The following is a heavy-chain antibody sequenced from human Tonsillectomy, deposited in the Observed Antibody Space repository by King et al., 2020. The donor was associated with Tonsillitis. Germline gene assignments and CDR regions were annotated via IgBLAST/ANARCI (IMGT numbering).Heavy chain of an antibody. J-gene: IGHJ5*02. CDR3: ATARGDFWSGSWFDP. Sequence: GQLVQSGAEVKKPGASVKVSCKASGYTFTSDGITWVRQAPGQGLEWMGWISAYNGNINYAQKLQGRVTMTTDTSTSTAYMELRSLRSDDTAVYYCATARGDFWSGSWFDPWGQGTLVTVSS. D-gene: IGHD3-3*01. CDR2: ISAYNGNI. CDR1: GYTFTSDG. V-gene: IGHV1-18*01.